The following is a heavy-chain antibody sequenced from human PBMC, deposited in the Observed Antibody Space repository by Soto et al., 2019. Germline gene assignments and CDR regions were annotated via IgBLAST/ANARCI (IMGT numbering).Heavy chain of an antibody. J-gene: IGHJ4*02. CDR3: ARGCSSTSCYRFFDY. Sequence: GASVKVSCKASGGTFSSYAISWVRQAPGQGLEWMGGIIPIFGTANYAQKFQGRVTITADKSTSTAYMELSSLRSEDTAVYYWARGCSSTSCYRFFDYWGQGTLVTVSS. V-gene: IGHV1-69*06. CDR2: IIPIFGTA. CDR1: GGTFSSYA. D-gene: IGHD2-2*02.